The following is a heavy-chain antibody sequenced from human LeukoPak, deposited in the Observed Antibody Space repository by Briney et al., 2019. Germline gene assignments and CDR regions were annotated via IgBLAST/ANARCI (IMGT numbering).Heavy chain of an antibody. CDR2: IYSGGRT. CDR1: GFTFSSNY. V-gene: IGHV3-66*01. J-gene: IGHJ4*02. Sequence: GGSLRLSCAASGFTFSSNYMSWVRQAPGRGLEWVSVIYSGGRTYYSDYVKGTFTISRDNSKNTLFLQMNSLRAGDTAVYYCARGTVTMVDYWGQGTLVTVSS. D-gene: IGHD3-10*01. CDR3: ARGTVTMVDY.